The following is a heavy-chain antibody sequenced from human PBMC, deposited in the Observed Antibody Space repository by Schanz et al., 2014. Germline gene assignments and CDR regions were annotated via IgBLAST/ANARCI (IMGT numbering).Heavy chain of an antibody. Sequence: EQVLESGGGFVQPGGSLRLSCAASGFTFSTYSMNWVRQAPGKGPEWFSAISGSGRDTYYAASVKGRFTISRDNSKNTLSLQMNSLRAEDTGVYYCAGAAYCRGAGCALYYALDVWGQGTTVTVSS. D-gene: IGHD2-15*01. V-gene: IGHV3-23*01. CDR1: GFTFSTYS. CDR2: ISGSGRDT. CDR3: AGAAYCRGAGCALYYALDV. J-gene: IGHJ6*02.